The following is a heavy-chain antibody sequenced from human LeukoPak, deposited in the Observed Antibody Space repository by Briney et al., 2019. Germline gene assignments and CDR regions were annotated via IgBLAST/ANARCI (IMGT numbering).Heavy chain of an antibody. CDR1: GGTFSSYA. D-gene: IGHD2-2*01. CDR3: ARAGSIVVVPAANWFDP. Sequence: SVKVSCKASGGTFSSYAISWVRQAPGQGLEWMGGIIPIFGTANYAQKFQGRVTITADESTSTAYIELSSLRSEDTAVYYCARAGSIVVVPAANWFDPWGQGTLVTVSS. CDR2: IIPIFGTA. J-gene: IGHJ5*02. V-gene: IGHV1-69*13.